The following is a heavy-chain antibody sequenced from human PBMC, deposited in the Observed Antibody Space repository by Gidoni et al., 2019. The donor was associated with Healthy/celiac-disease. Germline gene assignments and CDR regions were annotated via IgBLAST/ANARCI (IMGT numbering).Heavy chain of an antibody. Sequence: QVQLVQSGAEVKKPGASVKVSCKASGYTFTSYYMHWVRQAPGQGLEWMGIINPSGGSTSYAQKFQGRVTMTRDTSTSTVYMELSSLRSEDTAVYYCAHCSSTSCYTTDAFDIWGQGTMVTVSS. D-gene: IGHD2-2*02. J-gene: IGHJ3*02. V-gene: IGHV1-46*03. CDR2: INPSGGST. CDR1: GYTFTSYY. CDR3: AHCSSTSCYTTDAFDI.